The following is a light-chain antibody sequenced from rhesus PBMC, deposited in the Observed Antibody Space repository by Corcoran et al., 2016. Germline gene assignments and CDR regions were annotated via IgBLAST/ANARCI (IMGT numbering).Light chain of an antibody. V-gene: IGKV1-74*01. J-gene: IGKJ1*01. CDR1: VNANNY. Sequence: DIQLTQSPSSLSASVGVRVTNTCRVSVNANNYLNWYQQKSGKAPNLLIYEASTLQSGVPSTFSGSGSGTDYTYTISSLQPDEFATYNSQHADDTPRTFGQGTKVEIK. CDR3: QHADDTPRT. CDR2: EAS.